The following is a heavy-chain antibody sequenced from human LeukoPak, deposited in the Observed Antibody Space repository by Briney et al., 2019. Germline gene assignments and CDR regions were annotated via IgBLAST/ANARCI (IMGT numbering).Heavy chain of an antibody. D-gene: IGHD1-26*01. J-gene: IGHJ4*02. V-gene: IGHV3-7*01. Sequence: GGSLRLSCAASGCTFSSYWLSWVGQAPARGVEWVANIKEDGSARHYVDSVKGRFTISRDNAKKSLYLQMSSLRAEDTAVYYCAIAAGWEQAYWGQGTLVTVSS. CDR3: AIAAGWEQAY. CDR1: GCTFSSYW. CDR2: IKEDGSAR.